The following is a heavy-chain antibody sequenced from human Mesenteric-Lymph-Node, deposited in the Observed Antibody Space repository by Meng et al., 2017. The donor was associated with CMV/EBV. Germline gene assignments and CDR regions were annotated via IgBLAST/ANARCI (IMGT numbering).Heavy chain of an antibody. D-gene: IGHD4-11*01. V-gene: IGHV3-53*01. CDR3: ARDLRTTGKSKYYYYGMDV. Sequence: GESLKISCAASGFTFSSYSMNWVRQAPGKGLEWVSVIYSGGRTYYADSVKGRFTISRDNSKNTLYLQMNSLRAEDTAVYYCARDLRTTGKSKYYYYGMDVWGQGTTVTVSS. J-gene: IGHJ6*02. CDR1: GFTFSSYS. CDR2: IYSGGRT.